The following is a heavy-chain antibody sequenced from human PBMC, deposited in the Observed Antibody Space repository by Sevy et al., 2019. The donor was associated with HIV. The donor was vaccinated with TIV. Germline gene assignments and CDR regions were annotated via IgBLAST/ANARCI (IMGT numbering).Heavy chain of an antibody. Sequence: GGSLRLSCTASGFTLGDYAMSWFRQAPGKGLEWVGFIRSKAYGGTSEHAGSVKGRFSFSRDDSKSIAYLQMNSLNTQDTAVYYCSRGPRRSGYDPSYYYYMDVWGKGSTVTVSS. CDR2: IRSKAYGGTS. J-gene: IGHJ6*03. V-gene: IGHV3-49*03. CDR1: GFTLGDYA. D-gene: IGHD3-3*01. CDR3: SRGPRRSGYDPSYYYYMDV.